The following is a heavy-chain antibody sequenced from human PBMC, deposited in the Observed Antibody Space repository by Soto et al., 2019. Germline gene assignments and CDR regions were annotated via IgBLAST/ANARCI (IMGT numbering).Heavy chain of an antibody. D-gene: IGHD2-15*01. CDR2: ISGSGGGT. CDR3: AKHLSNGSPDY. J-gene: IGHJ4*02. Sequence: EVQLLESGGALXQXXXSXRXSCAASGFTFSSYAMSWVRXAPGKGLEWVSLISGSGGGTYYADSVKGRFTISRDNSKNTLYLQMNSLRAEDTAVFYCAKHLSNGSPDYWGQGTLVTVSS. CDR1: GFTFSSYA. V-gene: IGHV3-23*01.